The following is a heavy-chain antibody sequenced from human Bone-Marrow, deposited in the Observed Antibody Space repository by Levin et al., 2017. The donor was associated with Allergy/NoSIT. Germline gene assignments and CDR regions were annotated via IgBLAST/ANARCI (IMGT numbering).Heavy chain of an antibody. Sequence: PSETLSLTCSVSGGPISSYYWSWIRQAPGKGLEWIGYIYYTGFTDYNPSLKSRVTISVDMSKNEFSLNLSSLTAADTAVYYCARQGGIPRGGNWFDPWGQGTLVTVSS. CDR3: ARQGGIPRGGNWFDP. CDR2: IYYTGFT. D-gene: IGHD2-15*01. CDR1: GGPISSYY. V-gene: IGHV4-59*08. J-gene: IGHJ5*02.